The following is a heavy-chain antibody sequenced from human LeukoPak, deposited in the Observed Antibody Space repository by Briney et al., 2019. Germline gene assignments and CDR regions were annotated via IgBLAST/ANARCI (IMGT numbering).Heavy chain of an antibody. J-gene: IGHJ6*03. CDR2: ISAYNGNT. CDR1: GYTFTSYG. V-gene: IGHV1-18*01. Sequence: VSVKVSCKASGYTFTSYGISWVRQAPGQGLEWMGWISAYNGNTNYAQKLQGRVTMTTDTSTSTAYMELRSLRSDDTAVYYCARANYDFWSGYPYYYYYYYMDVWGKGPTVTVSS. D-gene: IGHD3-3*01. CDR3: ARANYDFWSGYPYYYYYYYMDV.